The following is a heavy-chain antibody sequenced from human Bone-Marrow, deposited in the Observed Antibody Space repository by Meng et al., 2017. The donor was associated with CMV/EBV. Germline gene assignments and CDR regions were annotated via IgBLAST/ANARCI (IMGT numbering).Heavy chain of an antibody. CDR2: INSDGSST. CDR3: ARAGGTRGYFDY. V-gene: IGHV3-74*01. Sequence: GESLKISCAASGFTFSSYWMHWVRQAPGKGLVWVSRINSDGSSTSYADSVKGRFTISRDNAKNTLYLQMNSLRAEDTAVYYCARAGGTRGYFDYWAQGTLVTFSS. D-gene: IGHD1-26*01. CDR1: GFTFSSYW. J-gene: IGHJ4*02.